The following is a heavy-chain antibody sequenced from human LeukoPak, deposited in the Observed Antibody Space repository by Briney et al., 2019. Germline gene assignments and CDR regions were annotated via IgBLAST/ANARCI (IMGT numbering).Heavy chain of an antibody. CDR3: ARSYDNSGYYPGALGD. CDR1: GVTFSTGAYS. CDR2: ISVRSSHI. D-gene: IGHD3-22*01. J-gene: IGHJ4*02. V-gene: IGHV3-21*01. Sequence: GGSLRLSCAASGVTFSTGAYSMTWVRQAPGKGLEWVASISVRSSHIFYVDSVKGRFTISRDNAKNSLYLQMNSLRAEETAVYYCARSYDNSGYYPGALGDWGQGTLVTVSS.